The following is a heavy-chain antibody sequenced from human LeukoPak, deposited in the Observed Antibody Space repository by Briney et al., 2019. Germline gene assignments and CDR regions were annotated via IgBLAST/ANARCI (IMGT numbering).Heavy chain of an antibody. CDR2: ISWNSGSI. CDR1: GFTFDDYA. CDR3: AKEGITMVRGGGAFDI. Sequence: GGSLRLSCAASGFTFDDYAMHWVRQAPGKGLEWVSGISWNSGSIGYADSVKGRFTISRDNAKNSLYLQMNSLRAEDMALYYCAKEGITMVRGGGAFDIWGQGTMVTVSS. V-gene: IGHV3-9*03. J-gene: IGHJ3*02. D-gene: IGHD3-10*01.